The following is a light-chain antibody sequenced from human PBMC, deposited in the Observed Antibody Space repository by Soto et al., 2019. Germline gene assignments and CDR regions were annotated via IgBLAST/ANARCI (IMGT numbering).Light chain of an antibody. Sequence: EIAMTQSPATLSVSPGERATLSSRASQSVNSNLSWYQPKPGQAPSLHIYGASTRATGIPARFSDSGSGTEFTVTISSLQSEDFAVYSCQQYNNWPLTFGGGTKVEIK. CDR1: QSVNSN. J-gene: IGKJ4*01. V-gene: IGKV3-15*01. CDR2: GAS. CDR3: QQYNNWPLT.